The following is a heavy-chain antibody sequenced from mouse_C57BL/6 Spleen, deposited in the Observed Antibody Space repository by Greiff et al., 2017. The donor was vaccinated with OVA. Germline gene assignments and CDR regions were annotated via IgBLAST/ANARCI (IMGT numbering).Heavy chain of an antibody. CDR1: GYAFSSSW. D-gene: IGHD2-4*01. J-gene: IGHJ4*01. V-gene: IGHV1-82*01. CDR3: ARSIYYDYDDAMDY. CDR2: IYPGDGDT. Sequence: VQLQQSGPELVKPGASVKISCKASGYAFSSSWMNWVKQRPGKGLEWIGRIYPGDGDTNYNGKFKGKATLTADKSSSTAYMQLSSLTSEDSAVYFCARSIYYDYDDAMDYWGQGTSVTVSS.